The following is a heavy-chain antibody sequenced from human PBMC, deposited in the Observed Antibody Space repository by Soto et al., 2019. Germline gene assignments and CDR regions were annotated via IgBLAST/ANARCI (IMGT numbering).Heavy chain of an antibody. J-gene: IGHJ4*02. D-gene: IGHD2-2*01. V-gene: IGHV1-69*04. Sequence: SVKVSCKASGGTFSSYTISWVRQAPGQGLEWMGRIIPILGIANYAQKFQGRVTITADKSTSTAYMELSSLRSEDTAVYYCARDLRCSSTSCHRELDYWAQGTLVTVSS. CDR1: GGTFSSYT. CDR2: IIPILGIA. CDR3: ARDLRCSSTSCHRELDY.